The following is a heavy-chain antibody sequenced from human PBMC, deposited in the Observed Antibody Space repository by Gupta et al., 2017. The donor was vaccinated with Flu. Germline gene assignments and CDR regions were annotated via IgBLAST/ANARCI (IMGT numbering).Heavy chain of an antibody. D-gene: IGHD1-1*01. V-gene: IGHV4-34*01. Sequence: LSLTCAAYGGSFSEYDWTWIRQAPGKGFDWIGEINHSGSTNDNPSLKSRVTISVDTSNNHFSLKLGSIPAADTAVYYCARNRTTDRGGQGTMVTVSS. J-gene: IGHJ5*02. CDR2: INHSGST. CDR3: ARNRTTDR. CDR1: GGSFSEYD.